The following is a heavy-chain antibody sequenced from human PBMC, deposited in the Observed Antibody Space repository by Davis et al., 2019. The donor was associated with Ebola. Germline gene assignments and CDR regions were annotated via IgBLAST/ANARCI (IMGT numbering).Heavy chain of an antibody. CDR3: ATRGGFGELLYRDY. V-gene: IGHV1-69*13. CDR1: GGTFSSYA. J-gene: IGHJ4*02. CDR2: IIPIFGTA. D-gene: IGHD3-10*01. Sequence: SVKVSCKASGGTFSSYAISWVRQAPGQGLEWMGGIIPIFGTANYAQKFQGRVTITADESTSTAYMELSSLRSEDTAVYYCATRGGFGELLYRDYWGQGTLVTVSS.